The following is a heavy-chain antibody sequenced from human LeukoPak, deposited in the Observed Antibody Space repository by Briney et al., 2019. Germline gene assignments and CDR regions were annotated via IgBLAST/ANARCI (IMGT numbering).Heavy chain of an antibody. Sequence: GASVKVSCKASGYTFTGYYMHWVRQAPGQGLEWMGWINPNSGGTNYAQKFQGRVTMTRDTSISTAYMELSRLRSDDTAVYYCARKYYDFWSGYYPFDYWGQGTLVTVSS. CDR2: INPNSGGT. J-gene: IGHJ4*02. V-gene: IGHV1-2*02. CDR1: GYTFTGYY. D-gene: IGHD3-3*01. CDR3: ARKYYDFWSGYYPFDY.